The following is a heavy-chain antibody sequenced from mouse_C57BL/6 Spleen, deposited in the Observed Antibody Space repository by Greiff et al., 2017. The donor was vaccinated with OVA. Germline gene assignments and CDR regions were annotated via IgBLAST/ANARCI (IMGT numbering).Heavy chain of an antibody. CDR3: ASYYYGSSYAWFAY. CDR1: GYTFTSYW. Sequence: VQLQQPGAELVKPGASVKLSCKASGYTFTSYWMHWVKQRPGQGLEWIGMIHPNSGSTNYNEKFKSKATLTVDKSSSTAYMQLSSLTSGDSAVYYCASYYYGSSYAWFAYWGQGTLVTVSA. D-gene: IGHD1-1*01. J-gene: IGHJ3*01. CDR2: IHPNSGST. V-gene: IGHV1-64*01.